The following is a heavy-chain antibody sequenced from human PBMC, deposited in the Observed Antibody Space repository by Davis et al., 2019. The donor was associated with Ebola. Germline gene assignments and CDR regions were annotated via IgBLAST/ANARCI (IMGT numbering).Heavy chain of an antibody. CDR1: GFTFSIYG. CDR2: ISNDGSNK. D-gene: IGHD2/OR15-2a*01. Sequence: GESLKISCAASGFTFSIYGMGWVRQAPGKGLEWVAVISNDGSNKYFADSVKGRFTISRDNSRNTLYLHMSSLRAEDTAVYYCAKDLGSFAYYYGMDVWGKGTTVTVSS. V-gene: IGHV3-30*18. J-gene: IGHJ6*04. CDR3: AKDLGSFAYYYGMDV.